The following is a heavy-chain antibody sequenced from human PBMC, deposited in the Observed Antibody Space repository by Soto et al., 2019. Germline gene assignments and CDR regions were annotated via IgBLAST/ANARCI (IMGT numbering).Heavy chain of an antibody. Sequence: GGSLRLSCVASGFIFRNYGLHWVRQAPGKGLEWVAVLWSDGRNKYYADSVKGRFTITRENSKNTLYLEMNSLRVEDTALYFCAGDALGFCSSPSGNVYYGMDVWGQGTTVTVSS. J-gene: IGHJ6*02. CDR2: LWSDGRNK. D-gene: IGHD2-2*01. CDR1: GFIFRNYG. CDR3: AGDALGFCSSPSGNVYYGMDV. V-gene: IGHV3-33*01.